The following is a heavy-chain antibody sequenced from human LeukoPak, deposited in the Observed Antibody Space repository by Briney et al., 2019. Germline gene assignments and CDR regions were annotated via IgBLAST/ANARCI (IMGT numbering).Heavy chain of an antibody. CDR1: GFTFSSYA. CDR3: AKEYSSSFFAGSFAFDI. J-gene: IGHJ3*02. D-gene: IGHD6-6*01. Sequence: GGSLRLSCAATGFTFSSYAMSWVRQAPGKGLEWVSAISGSGGSTYYADSVKGRFTISRDNSKNTLYLQMNSLRAEDTAVYYCAKEYSSSFFAGSFAFDIWGQGTMVTVSS. V-gene: IGHV3-23*01. CDR2: ISGSGGST.